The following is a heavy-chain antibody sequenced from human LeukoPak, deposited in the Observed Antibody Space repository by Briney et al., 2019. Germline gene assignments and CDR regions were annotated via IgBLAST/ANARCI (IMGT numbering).Heavy chain of an antibody. Sequence: SSETLSLTCAVYGGSFSGYFWTWIRQPPGQGLEWIGEINYGGSTNCNSSLKSRVTISVDTSKNQFSLELSSVTAADTAVYFCARSPRVLPAARYDYWGHGTPVTVSS. J-gene: IGHJ4*01. CDR1: GGSFSGYF. CDR2: INYGGST. CDR3: ARSPRVLPAARYDY. D-gene: IGHD2-2*01. V-gene: IGHV4-34*01.